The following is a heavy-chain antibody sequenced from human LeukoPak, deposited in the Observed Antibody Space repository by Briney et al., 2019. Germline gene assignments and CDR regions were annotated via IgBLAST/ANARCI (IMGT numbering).Heavy chain of an antibody. J-gene: IGHJ3*02. CDR1: GGSISSSSYY. Sequence: PSETLSLTCTVSGGSISSSSYYWGWIRQPPGKGLEWIGSIYYSGSTYYNPSLKSRVTISVDTSKNQFSLKLSSVTAADTAVYYCARSPTNRWLHPSHAFDIWGQGTMVTVSS. CDR2: IYYSGST. CDR3: ARSPTNRWLHPSHAFDI. D-gene: IGHD5-24*01. V-gene: IGHV4-39*01.